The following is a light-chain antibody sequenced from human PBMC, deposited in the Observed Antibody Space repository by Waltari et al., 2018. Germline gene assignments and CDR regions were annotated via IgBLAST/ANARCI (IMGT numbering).Light chain of an antibody. V-gene: IGKV1-39*01. Sequence: DIQMTQSPSSLSASVGDRVTITCRASQSISTYLNWYQQKPGKAPKLLIYAASILQSGVPSRFSGSGSGTDFTLTISSLQPEDFTTYYCQQSYSTPYTFGGGTKVEI. J-gene: IGKJ4*01. CDR2: AAS. CDR1: QSISTY. CDR3: QQSYSTPYT.